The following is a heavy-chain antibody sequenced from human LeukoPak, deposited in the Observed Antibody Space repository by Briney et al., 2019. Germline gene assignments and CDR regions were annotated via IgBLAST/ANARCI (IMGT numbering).Heavy chain of an antibody. CDR2: MSPNSGNT. CDR3: ARYSSSWPRYYYYYGMDV. J-gene: IGHJ6*02. V-gene: IGHV1-8*01. Sequence: ASVKVSCKASEYTFTTYDINWVRQASGQGLEWMGWMSPNSGNTDYAQKFQGRVTMTTDTSTSTAYMELRSLRPDDTAVYYCARYSSSWPRYYYYYGMDVWGQGTTVTVSS. CDR1: EYTFTTYD. D-gene: IGHD6-13*01.